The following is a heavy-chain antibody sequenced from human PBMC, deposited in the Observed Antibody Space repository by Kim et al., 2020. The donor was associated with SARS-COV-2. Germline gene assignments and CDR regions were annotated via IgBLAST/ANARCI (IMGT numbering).Heavy chain of an antibody. V-gene: IGHV6-1*01. D-gene: IGHD3-10*01. CDR2: AFYRSKWIF. J-gene: IGHJ4*02. CDR1: GDSVSSNMAI. Sequence: SQTLSLTCGIPGDSVSSNMAIWNWIRQSPSRGLEWLGRAFYRSKWIFDYEVSVKSRITINPGTSKNQISLQLDSVTPDDTAVYYCARGSIRGAHNFDYWGQGSVVTVSA. CDR3: ARGSIRGAHNFDY.